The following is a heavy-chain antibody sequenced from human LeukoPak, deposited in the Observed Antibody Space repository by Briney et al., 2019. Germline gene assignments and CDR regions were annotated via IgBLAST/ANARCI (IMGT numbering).Heavy chain of an antibody. V-gene: IGHV4-34*01. Sequence: PSETLSLTCAVYGGSFSGYYWSWIRQPPGKGLEWIGEINHSGSTNYNPSLKSRVTISVDTSKNQFSLKLSSVTAADTAVYYCASSGKDSRGWYYFDYWGQGTLVTVYS. D-gene: IGHD6-19*01. J-gene: IGHJ4*02. CDR1: GGSFSGYY. CDR3: ASSGKDSRGWYYFDY. CDR2: INHSGST.